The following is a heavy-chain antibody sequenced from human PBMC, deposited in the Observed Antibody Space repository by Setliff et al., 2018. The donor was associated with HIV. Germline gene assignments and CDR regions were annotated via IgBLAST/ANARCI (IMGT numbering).Heavy chain of an antibody. CDR2: IYRSGST. J-gene: IGHJ1*01. V-gene: IGHV4-38-2*01. CDR1: DYSITSGYY. D-gene: IGHD2-21*02. CDR3: ATQGLTVPIPGGYFQH. Sequence: SETLSLTCGISDYSITSGYYWGWIRQPPGKGLEWNGSIYRSGSTYDNPSLKSRVTISFDASKNQFSLILTSVTAADTAVYYCATQGLTVPIPGGYFQHWGPGILVTVSS.